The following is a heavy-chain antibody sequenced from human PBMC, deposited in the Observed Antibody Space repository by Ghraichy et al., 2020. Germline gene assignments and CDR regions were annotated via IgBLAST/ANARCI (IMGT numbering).Heavy chain of an antibody. CDR1: GFTFTSSA. CDR2: IVVGSGNT. J-gene: IGHJ6*02. CDR3: AATSYVDTAMDELYYYYGMDV. Sequence: SVKVSCKASGFTFTSSAMQWVRQARGQRLEWIGWIVVGSGNTNYAQKFQERVTITRDMSTSTAYMELSSLRSEDTAVYYCAATSYVDTAMDELYYYYGMDVWGQGTTVTVSS. D-gene: IGHD5-18*01. V-gene: IGHV1-58*02.